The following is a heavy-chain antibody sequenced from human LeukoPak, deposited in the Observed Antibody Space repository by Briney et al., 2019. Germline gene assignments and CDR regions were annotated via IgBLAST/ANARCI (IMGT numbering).Heavy chain of an antibody. V-gene: IGHV3-7*03. J-gene: IGHJ3*02. D-gene: IGHD4-17*01. CDR2: IKQEGREK. CDR1: GFTFSSHW. Sequence: GGALRLSCAAHGFTFSSHWMSWGRRAPGKGLELVANIKQEGREKKEVDSVKGRLTISRDNAKNSLYLQMNSLRAEDTAVYYCAREAPPTHSDAFDIWGQGTMVTVSS. CDR3: AREAPPTHSDAFDI.